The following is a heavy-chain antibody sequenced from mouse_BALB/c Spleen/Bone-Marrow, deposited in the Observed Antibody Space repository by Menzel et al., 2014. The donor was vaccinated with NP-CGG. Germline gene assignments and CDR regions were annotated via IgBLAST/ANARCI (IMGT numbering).Heavy chain of an antibody. CDR3: ARGGISVDY. J-gene: IGHJ2*01. Sequence: QVQLKDSGAELVRPGSSVKISYKASGYAFSVYWMNWVKQRPGQGLEWIGQIYPGDGDTNYNGKFKGRATLTADKSSNTAYMQLSSLTSEDSAVYFCARGGISVDYWGQGTTLTVSS. CDR1: GYAFSVYW. CDR2: IYPGDGDT. V-gene: IGHV1-80*01.